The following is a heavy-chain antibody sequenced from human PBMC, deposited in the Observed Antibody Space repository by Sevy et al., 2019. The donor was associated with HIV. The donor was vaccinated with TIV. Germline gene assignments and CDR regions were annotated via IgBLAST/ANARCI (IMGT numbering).Heavy chain of an antibody. J-gene: IGHJ4*02. CDR3: ASPSHSSGSFDY. CDR1: GYSITSGYY. Sequence: SETLALTCAVSGYSITSGYYWVWIRQPPGKGLEWIGSIYHSGSSYYNPSLKSRVTISVDTSKNQFSLKLYSVTAADTAVYYCASPSHSSGSFDYWGQGTLVTVSS. CDR2: IYHSGSS. V-gene: IGHV4-38-2*01. D-gene: IGHD6-19*01.